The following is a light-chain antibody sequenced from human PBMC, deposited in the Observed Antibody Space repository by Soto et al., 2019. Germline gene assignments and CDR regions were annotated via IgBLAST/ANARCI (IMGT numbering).Light chain of an antibody. CDR2: AAS. V-gene: IGKV3-20*01. Sequence: EIVLTQSPGTLSLSPGERATLSCSASQSISSSYVDWYQQKPGQAPRLLTYAASSRATGIRDRFSGSGSGTDFTLTSSRLEPEDFAVYYCQQYGSSSYTFGQGTQLEIK. CDR1: QSISSSY. CDR3: QQYGSSSYT. J-gene: IGKJ2*01.